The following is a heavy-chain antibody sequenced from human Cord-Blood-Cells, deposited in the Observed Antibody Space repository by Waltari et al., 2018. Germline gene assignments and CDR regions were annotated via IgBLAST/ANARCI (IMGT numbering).Heavy chain of an antibody. CDR1: GFPFSSYG. Sequence: QVQLVESGGGVVQPGRSLRLSCAASGFPFSSYGMHWVRQAPGKGLEWVAVISYDGSNKYYADSVKGRFTISRDNSKNTLYLQMNSLRAEDTAVYYCAKASLGKGGWYVDYWGQGTLVTVSS. J-gene: IGHJ4*02. D-gene: IGHD6-19*01. V-gene: IGHV3-30*18. CDR3: AKASLGKGGWYVDY. CDR2: ISYDGSNK.